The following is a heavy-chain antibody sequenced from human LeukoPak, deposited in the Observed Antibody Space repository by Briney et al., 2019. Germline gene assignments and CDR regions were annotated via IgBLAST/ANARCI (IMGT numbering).Heavy chain of an antibody. CDR2: IVVGSGNT. Sequence: SVTVSCKASGFTFTSSAVQWVRQARGQRLEWIGWIVVGSGNTNYAQKFQERVTITRDMSTSTAYMELSSLRSEDTAVYYCAAEGSFIVATTDSFDIWGQGTMVSVSS. D-gene: IGHD5-12*01. CDR3: AAEGSFIVATTDSFDI. V-gene: IGHV1-58*01. CDR1: GFTFTSSA. J-gene: IGHJ3*02.